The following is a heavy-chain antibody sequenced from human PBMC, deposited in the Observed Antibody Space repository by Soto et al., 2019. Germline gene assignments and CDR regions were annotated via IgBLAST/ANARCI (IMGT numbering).Heavy chain of an antibody. CDR1: GASIPYGGYS. CDR2: INHLETT. J-gene: IGHJ4*02. CDR3: ARGGGPDSFDY. D-gene: IGHD2-15*01. Sequence: QLQLHESGSGLVKPSQTLSLTCTVSGASIPYGGYSWSWIRQTPGKGLEWIGYINHLETTFYNPSFETHPSLVIDRARNQLALNLNSFSSADGAVYFGARGGGPDSFDYWGQGTLVTVSS. V-gene: IGHV4-30-2*01.